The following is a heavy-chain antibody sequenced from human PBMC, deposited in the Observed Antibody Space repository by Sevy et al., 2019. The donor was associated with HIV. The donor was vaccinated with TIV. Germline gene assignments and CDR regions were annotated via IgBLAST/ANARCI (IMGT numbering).Heavy chain of an antibody. D-gene: IGHD3-10*01. J-gene: IGHJ6*02. CDR1: EFTFRNYG. V-gene: IGHV3-30*04. Sequence: GGSLRLSCEASEFTFRNYGLHWVRQAPGKGLEWVAFVSDDGGDKDYADSVKGRFSIFRDNSKNTLYLQINSLRPEDTAMYYCARDLGAGWFYGMDVWGQGTTVTVSS. CDR3: ARDLGAGWFYGMDV. CDR2: VSDDGGDK.